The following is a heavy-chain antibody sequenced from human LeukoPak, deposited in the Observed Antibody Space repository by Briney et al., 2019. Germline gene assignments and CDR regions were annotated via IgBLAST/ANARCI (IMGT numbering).Heavy chain of an antibody. CDR3: ARDGRPFDI. CDR2: ISSSSSTL. V-gene: IGHV3-48*02. J-gene: IGHJ3*02. CDR1: GFTSSSYS. Sequence: GGSLRLSCAASGFTSSSYSMSWVRQAPGKGLEWVAYISSSSSTLHYADPVKGRFTISRDNAKNSLYLQMNSLRDEDTAVDYCARDGRPFDIWGQGTMVTVSS.